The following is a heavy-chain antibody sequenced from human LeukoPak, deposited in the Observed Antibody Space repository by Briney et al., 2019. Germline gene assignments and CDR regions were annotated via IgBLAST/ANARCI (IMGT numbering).Heavy chain of an antibody. J-gene: IGHJ4*02. D-gene: IGHD4-23*01. CDR2: IYYSGST. CDR3: AGTPHTVVTRSFSY. V-gene: IGHV4-59*01. CDR1: GGSISGYY. Sequence: SETLSLTCSVSGGSISGYYWSWIRQPPGKGLEWIGYIYYSGSTNYNPSLKSRVTISVDTSKNQFSLKLSSVTAADTAVYYCAGTPHTVVTRSFSYWGQGTLVTVSS.